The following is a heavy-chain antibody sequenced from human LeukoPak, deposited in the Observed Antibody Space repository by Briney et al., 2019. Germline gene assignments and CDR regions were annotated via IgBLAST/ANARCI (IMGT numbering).Heavy chain of an antibody. Sequence: ASVMVSCKASGYTFTSYGISWVRQAPGQGLEWMGWISAYNGNTNYAQKLQGRVTMTTDTSTSTAYMELRSLRSDDTAVYYCARDVRFTIFGVVTLDYWGQGTLVTVSS. CDR3: ARDVRFTIFGVVTLDY. J-gene: IGHJ4*02. V-gene: IGHV1-18*01. CDR1: GYTFTSYG. D-gene: IGHD3-3*01. CDR2: ISAYNGNT.